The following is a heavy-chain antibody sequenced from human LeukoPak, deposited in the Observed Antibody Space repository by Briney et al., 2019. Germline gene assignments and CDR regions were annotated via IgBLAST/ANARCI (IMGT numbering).Heavy chain of an antibody. J-gene: IGHJ4*02. Sequence: GASVSVSCTASGYTFTSYYMHWVRQAPGQGLEWMGIINPSGGSTSYAQKFQGRVTMTRDTSTSTVYMELSSLRSEDTAVYYCARALMVRSWTLPPHAYFDYWGQGTLVTVSS. CDR1: GYTFTSYY. CDR3: ARALMVRSWTLPPHAYFDY. D-gene: IGHD3-10*01. CDR2: INPSGGST. V-gene: IGHV1-46*01.